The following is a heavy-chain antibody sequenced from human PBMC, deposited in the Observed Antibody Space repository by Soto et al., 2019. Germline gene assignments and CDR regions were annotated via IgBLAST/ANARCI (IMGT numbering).Heavy chain of an antibody. CDR3: VKDSYADFHRVLSTAEYFFDY. J-gene: IGHJ4*01. Sequence: PGGSLRLSCTASGFTFDDYAMHWVRQAPGRALAWVSGITWNSGNIAYADSAKGRLTIARDDDNNSLYLQMNSLRPEDTALYYCVKDSYADFHRVLSTAEYFFDYWGHGTLVTVSS. V-gene: IGHV3-9*01. CDR2: ITWNSGNI. CDR1: GFTFDDYA. D-gene: IGHD2-15*01.